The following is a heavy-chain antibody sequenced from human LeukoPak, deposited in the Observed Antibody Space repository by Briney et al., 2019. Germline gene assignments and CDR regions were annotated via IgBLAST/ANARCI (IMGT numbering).Heavy chain of an antibody. J-gene: IGHJ4*02. Sequence: GGSLRLSCAASGFTFSSYAMSWVRQAPGKGLEWVSSITSSSSYIYYADSLKGRFTISRDNAKNSLYLQMNSPRAEDTAVYYCARHVVAVGFDYWGQGTLVTVSS. CDR2: ITSSSSYI. V-gene: IGHV3-21*01. CDR1: GFTFSSYA. D-gene: IGHD3-22*01. CDR3: ARHVVAVGFDY.